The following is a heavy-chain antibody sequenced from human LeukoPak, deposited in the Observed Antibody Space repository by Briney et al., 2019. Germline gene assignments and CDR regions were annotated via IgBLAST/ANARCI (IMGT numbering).Heavy chain of an antibody. V-gene: IGHV3-11*04. CDR3: ARANYASSGYYTGYYYGMDV. CDR1: GFTFSDYY. D-gene: IGHD3-22*01. J-gene: IGHJ6*02. Sequence: GGSLRLSCAASGFTFSDYYMSWIRQAPGKGLEWVSYISSSGSTIYYADSVKGRFTISRDNAKNSLYLQMNSLRAEDTAVYYCARANYASSGYYTGYYYGMDVWGQGTTVTVSS. CDR2: ISSSGSTI.